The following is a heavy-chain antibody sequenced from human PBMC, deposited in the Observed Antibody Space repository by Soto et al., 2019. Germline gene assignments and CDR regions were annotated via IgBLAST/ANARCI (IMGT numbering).Heavy chain of an antibody. Sequence: QLQLVQSGAEVKKPGSSVKVSCKASGGTFGSYVFSWVRQAPGQGLEWMGGIIPALGVTNYAQKFQGRVTITADQSTTTAYMELSSLRSEDTAVYYCATNYDYGGDWGQGTLVTVSS. J-gene: IGHJ4*02. CDR3: ATNYDYGGD. CDR2: IIPALGVT. CDR1: GGTFGSYV. D-gene: IGHD4-17*01. V-gene: IGHV1-69*09.